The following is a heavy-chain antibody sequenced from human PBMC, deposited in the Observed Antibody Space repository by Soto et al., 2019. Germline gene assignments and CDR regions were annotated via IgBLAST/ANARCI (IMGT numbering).Heavy chain of an antibody. J-gene: IGHJ4*02. CDR3: ARASYYYDSSGYRMPRHYFHY. V-gene: IGHV3-21*01. CDR1: GFTFSSYS. Sequence: VGSLRLSCAASGFTFSSYSMNCVRQAPGKGLEWVSSISSSSSYIYYADSVKGRFTISRDNAKNSLYLQMNSLRAEDTAVYYCARASYYYDSSGYRMPRHYFHYWGQATLVTVSS. CDR2: ISSSSSYI. D-gene: IGHD3-22*01.